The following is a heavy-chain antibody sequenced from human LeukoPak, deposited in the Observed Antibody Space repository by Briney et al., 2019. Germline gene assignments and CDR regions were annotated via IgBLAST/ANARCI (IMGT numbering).Heavy chain of an antibody. CDR1: GFTFSSYG. J-gene: IGHJ4*02. D-gene: IGHD3-10*01. V-gene: IGHV3-23*01. CDR3: ARAYRGWFGELIGELIDY. CDR2: ISGSGGST. Sequence: GGSLRLSCAASGFTFSSYGMSWVRQAPGKGLEWVSAISGSGGSTYYADSVKGRFTISRDNSKNTLYLQMNSLRAEDTAVYYCARAYRGWFGELIGELIDYWGQGTLVTVSS.